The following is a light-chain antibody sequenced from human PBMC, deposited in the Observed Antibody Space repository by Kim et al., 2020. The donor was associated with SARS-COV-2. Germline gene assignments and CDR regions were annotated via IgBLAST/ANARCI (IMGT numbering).Light chain of an antibody. CDR3: SSYTTSSTWV. Sequence: QSALTQPASVSGSPGQSITISCIGTNSDVGYYKYVSWYQQHPGKAPKLLIYDVSNRPSGISYRFSGSKSGDTASLTISGLQAEDEADYYCSSYTTSSTWVFGGGTRLTVL. V-gene: IGLV2-14*03. CDR1: NSDVGYYKY. J-gene: IGLJ3*02. CDR2: DVS.